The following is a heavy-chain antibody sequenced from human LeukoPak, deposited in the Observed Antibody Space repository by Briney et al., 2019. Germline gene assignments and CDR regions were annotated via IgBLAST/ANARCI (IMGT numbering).Heavy chain of an antibody. CDR3: AKLVPWELEDRDALDS. V-gene: IGHV3-30*02. Sequence: GGSLRLSCAASGFTFSSYGMHWVRQAPGKGLEWVAFIRYDGSNKYYADSVKGRFTISRDNSKNTLYLQMNSLRAEYTAVYYWAKLVPWELEDRDALDSWGQGTMVTVSS. D-gene: IGHD1-26*01. J-gene: IGHJ3*02. CDR1: GFTFSSYG. CDR2: IRYDGSNK.